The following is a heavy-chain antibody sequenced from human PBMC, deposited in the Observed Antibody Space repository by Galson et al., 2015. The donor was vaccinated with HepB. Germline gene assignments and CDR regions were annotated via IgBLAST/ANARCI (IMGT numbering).Heavy chain of an antibody. CDR2: IRYDGSNK. CDR3: AKDRVSSSWLSYFDY. J-gene: IGHJ4*02. V-gene: IGHV3-30*02. CDR1: GFTFSSYG. Sequence: SLRLSCAASGFTFSSYGMHWVRQAPGKGLEWVAFIRYDGSNKYCADSAKGRFIISRDNSKNTLYLQMNSLRAEDTAVYYCAKDRVSSSWLSYFDYWGQGTLVTVSS. D-gene: IGHD6-13*01.